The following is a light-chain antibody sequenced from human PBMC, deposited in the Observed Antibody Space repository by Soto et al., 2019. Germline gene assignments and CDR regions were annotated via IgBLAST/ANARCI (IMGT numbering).Light chain of an antibody. CDR2: DAS. CDR1: QSVNSN. Sequence: ERVMTQSPATLSVSPGERATLSCRASQSVNSNLAWYQQKPGQAPRLLIYDASTRATDIPARFSGSGSGTDFTLTISSLQSEDFAVYYCQQYNSWPLTFGGGTKVEIK. CDR3: QQYNSWPLT. V-gene: IGKV3-15*01. J-gene: IGKJ4*01.